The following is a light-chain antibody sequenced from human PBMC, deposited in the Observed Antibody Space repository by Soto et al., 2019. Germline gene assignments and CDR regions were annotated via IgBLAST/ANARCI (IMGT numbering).Light chain of an antibody. V-gene: IGKV2-30*01. CDR1: QGLGNTY. CDR2: KVS. Sequence: DVVMTQSPLSLPVTLGQPASISCRSSQGLGNTYLNWFHQRPGQSPRRLIYKVSNRDSGVPDRFSCSGSGTDFTLKISRVEAEDVGLYFCMQATHWPYTFGQGTKLEI. CDR3: MQATHWPYT. J-gene: IGKJ2*01.